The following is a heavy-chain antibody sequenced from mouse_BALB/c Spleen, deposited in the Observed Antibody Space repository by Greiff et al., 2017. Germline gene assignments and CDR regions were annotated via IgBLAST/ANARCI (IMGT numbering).Heavy chain of an antibody. V-gene: IGHV1-87*01. J-gene: IGHJ4*01. CDR1: GYTFTSYW. CDR3: APLTTGDY. D-gene: IGHD6-1*01. CDR2: IYPGDGDT. Sequence: QVQLKQSGAELARPGASVKLSCKASGYTFTSYWMQWVKQRPGQGLEWIGAIYPGDGDTRYTQKFKGKATLTADKSSSTAYMQLSSLASEDSAVYYCAPLTTGDYWGQGTSVTVSS.